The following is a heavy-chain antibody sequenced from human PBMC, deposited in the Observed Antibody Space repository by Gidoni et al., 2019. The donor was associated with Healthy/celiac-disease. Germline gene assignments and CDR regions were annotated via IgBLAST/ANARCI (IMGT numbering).Heavy chain of an antibody. D-gene: IGHD6-13*01. J-gene: IGHJ4*02. CDR2: ISHSGST. CDR3: ARGFSSSWYLDDYYFDY. Sequence: QVQLQESGPGLVKPSGTLSLTCAVSGGPISSSNWWSWVRQPPGKGLEWIGEISHSGSTNYNPSLKSRVTISVDKSKNQFSLKLSSVTAADTAVYYCARGFSSSWYLDDYYFDYWGQGTLVTVSS. V-gene: IGHV4-4*02. CDR1: GGPISSSNW.